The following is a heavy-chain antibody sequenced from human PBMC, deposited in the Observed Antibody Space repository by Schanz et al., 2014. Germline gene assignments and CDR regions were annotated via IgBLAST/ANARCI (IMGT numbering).Heavy chain of an antibody. D-gene: IGHD4-17*01. CDR3: SIHYGDRAL. Sequence: QVQLVQSGAEVKKPGASVRVSCKASGYSFTTYDVNWVRQATGQGLEWMGWMNPTTGNRGYAQNFQGRVTMTRDTSYKTAYMEMTELKFEDASLYYGSIHYGDRALWGQGTLIAVSS. J-gene: IGHJ4*02. CDR1: GYSFTTYD. V-gene: IGHV1-8*01. CDR2: MNPTTGNR.